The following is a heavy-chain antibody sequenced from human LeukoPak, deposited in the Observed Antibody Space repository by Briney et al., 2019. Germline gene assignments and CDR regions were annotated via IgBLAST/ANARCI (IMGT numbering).Heavy chain of an antibody. Sequence: SETLSLTCTVSGGSISSYYWSWIRQPAGKGLEWIGRIYTSGSTGYNPSLKSRVTMSVDTSKNQFSLKLSSVTAADTDVYYCARVDLRAAYFDYWGQGTLVTVSS. CDR2: IYTSGST. D-gene: IGHD2-15*01. CDR1: GGSISSYY. CDR3: ARVDLRAAYFDY. J-gene: IGHJ4*02. V-gene: IGHV4-4*07.